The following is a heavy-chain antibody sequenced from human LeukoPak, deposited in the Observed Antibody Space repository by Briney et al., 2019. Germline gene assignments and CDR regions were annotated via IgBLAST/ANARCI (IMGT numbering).Heavy chain of an antibody. D-gene: IGHD3-9*01. CDR1: GFTFSSYS. CDR3: ARDITIFAMDV. Sequence: GGPLRLSCAASGFTFSSYSMNWVRQAPGKGLEWVSSISSSSSYIYYADSVKGRFTISRDNAKNSLYLQMNSLRAEDTAVYYCARDITIFAMDVWGQGTTVTVSS. V-gene: IGHV3-21*01. CDR2: ISSSSSYI. J-gene: IGHJ6*02.